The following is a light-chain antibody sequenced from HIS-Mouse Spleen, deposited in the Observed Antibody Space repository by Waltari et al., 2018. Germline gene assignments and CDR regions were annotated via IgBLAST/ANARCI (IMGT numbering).Light chain of an antibody. CDR3: CSYAGSSTV. Sequence: QSALTQPASVSGSPGQSSTISCTGTSSDFGRYNLVSWYQQHPGKAPKLMIYKGSKRPSGVSNRFSGSKSGNTASLTISGLQAEDEADYYCCSYAGSSTVFGGGTKLTVL. J-gene: IGLJ3*02. CDR2: KGS. V-gene: IGLV2-23*01. CDR1: SSDFGRYNL.